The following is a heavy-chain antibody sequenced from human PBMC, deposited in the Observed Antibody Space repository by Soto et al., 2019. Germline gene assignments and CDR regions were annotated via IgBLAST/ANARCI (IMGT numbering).Heavy chain of an antibody. V-gene: IGHV4-59*01. D-gene: IGHD3-10*01. J-gene: IGHJ5*02. CDR2: IYYSGST. CDR1: GGSISSYY. CDR3: ARDPGGSGSYNRWFDP. Sequence: SETLSLTCTVSGGSISSYYWSCIRQPPGKGLEWIGYIYYSGSTNYNPSLKSRVTISVDTSKNQFSLKLSSVTAADTAVYYCARDPGGSGSYNRWFDPWGQGTLGTVSS.